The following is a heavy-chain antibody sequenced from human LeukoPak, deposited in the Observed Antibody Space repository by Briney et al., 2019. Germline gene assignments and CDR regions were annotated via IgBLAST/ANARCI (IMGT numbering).Heavy chain of an antibody. CDR2: VWYDGSNK. Sequence: PGWSLRLSCAASGLTFSSYGMHWVRQAPSKGLEWVAIVWYDGSNKYYADSVKGRFTISRDNSKDTLYLQMNSLRAEDTAVYYCARDLGAGANQAGWFDPWGQGTPVTVSS. CDR1: GLTFSSYG. D-gene: IGHD1-26*01. V-gene: IGHV3-33*01. CDR3: ARDLGAGANQAGWFDP. J-gene: IGHJ5*02.